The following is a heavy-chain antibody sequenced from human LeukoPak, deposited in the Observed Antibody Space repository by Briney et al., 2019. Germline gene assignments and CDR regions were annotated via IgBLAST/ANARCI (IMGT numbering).Heavy chain of an antibody. CDR2: ISYDGSNK. D-gene: IGHD3-3*01. J-gene: IGHJ4*02. V-gene: IGHV3-30-3*01. Sequence: SGGSLRLSCAASGFSFSNYDVHWVRQAPGKGLEWVAVISYDGSNKYYADSVKGRFTISRDNSKNTLYLQMNSLRAEDTAVYYCARDLQPLEWLLQVFDYWGQGTLVTVSS. CDR1: GFSFSNYD. CDR3: ARDLQPLEWLLQVFDY.